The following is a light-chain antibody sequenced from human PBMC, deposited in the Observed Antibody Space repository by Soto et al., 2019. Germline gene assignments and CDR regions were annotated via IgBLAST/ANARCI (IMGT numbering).Light chain of an antibody. J-gene: IGLJ3*02. Sequence: QSALTQPASVSGSLGQSITISCTGTSSDIGGYKYVSWYQQHPGKAPKLIIFEVSNRPSGVSDRFSGSNSGNTASLTISGLQAEDEADYYCTSYSRYRVLVFGGGTKVTAL. CDR1: SSDIGGYKY. CDR2: EVS. CDR3: TSYSRYRVLV. V-gene: IGLV2-14*01.